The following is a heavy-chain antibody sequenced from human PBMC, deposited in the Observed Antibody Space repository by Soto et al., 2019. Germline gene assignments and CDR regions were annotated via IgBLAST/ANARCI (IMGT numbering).Heavy chain of an antibody. J-gene: IGHJ4*02. CDR3: AREYYDSSGYHRLDY. D-gene: IGHD3-22*01. CDR2: MSYDGSNR. V-gene: IGHV3-30*04. Sequence: QVQLVESGGGVVQSGRSLRLSCAGSGFTFSSYNMHWVRQAPGKGLEWVAVMSYDGSNRYYADSVKGRFTISRDNSMNTLYLQMNSLTPEDTAVYYCAREYYDSSGYHRLDYWGQGTLVTVSS. CDR1: GFTFSSYN.